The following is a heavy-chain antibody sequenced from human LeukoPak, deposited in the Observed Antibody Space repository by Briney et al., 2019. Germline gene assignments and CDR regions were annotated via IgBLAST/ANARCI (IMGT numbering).Heavy chain of an antibody. J-gene: IGHJ4*02. CDR3: AKSQRNDQQVVQRIDY. D-gene: IGHD2-2*01. CDR1: RFTFSTYA. V-gene: IGHV3-23*01. Sequence: PGGSLRLSCTASRFTFSTYAMSWVRQAPGKGLEWVSSISGSGDTTYYTGSVKGRFTISRDNSKNALYLQMSSLRAEDTAVNYCAKSQRNDQQVVQRIDYWGQGTLVTVSS. CDR2: ISGSGDTT.